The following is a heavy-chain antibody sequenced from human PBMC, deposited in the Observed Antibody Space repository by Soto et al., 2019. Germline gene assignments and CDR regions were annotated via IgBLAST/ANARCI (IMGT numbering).Heavy chain of an antibody. CDR2: ISGSGGST. CDR1: GFTFSSYA. CDR3: AKSYRRFLESHGMDV. D-gene: IGHD3-3*01. V-gene: IGHV3-23*01. J-gene: IGHJ6*02. Sequence: PGGSLRLSCAASGFTFSSYAMSWVRQAPGKGLEWVSAISGSGGSTYYADSVKGRFTISRDNSKNTLYLQMNSLRAEDTAVYYCAKSYRRFLESHGMDVWGQGTTVTVSS.